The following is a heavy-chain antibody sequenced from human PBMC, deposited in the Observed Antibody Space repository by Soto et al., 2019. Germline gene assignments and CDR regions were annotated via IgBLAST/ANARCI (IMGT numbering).Heavy chain of an antibody. CDR2: ISSSSSYI. CDR1: GFTFSSYS. J-gene: IGHJ6*03. Sequence: EVQLVESGGGLVKPGGSLRLSCAASGFTFSSYSMNWVRQAPGKGLEWVSSISSSSSYIYYADSVKGRFTISRDNAKNSRYLQMNSLRAEDTAVYYCARGERYCSSTSCYGRRDYYYYMDVWGKGTTVTVSS. CDR3: ARGERYCSSTSCYGRRDYYYYMDV. D-gene: IGHD2-2*01. V-gene: IGHV3-21*01.